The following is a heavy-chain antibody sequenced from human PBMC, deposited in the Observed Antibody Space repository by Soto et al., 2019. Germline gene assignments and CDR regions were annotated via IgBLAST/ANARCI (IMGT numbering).Heavy chain of an antibody. CDR3: AREGSYSAYNFAHGIQLWSFDF. CDR1: GSSINTFY. Sequence: TSVTLSLTCTVSGSSINTFYWSWVRQPAGKGLEWIGRIFSSGSTSFNPSLESRVAMSVDTSKNHFSLNLSSVTAADMAVYYCAREGSYSAYNFAHGIQLWSFDFWGQGALVTVSS. V-gene: IGHV4-4*07. J-gene: IGHJ4*02. CDR2: IFSSGST. D-gene: IGHD5-12*01.